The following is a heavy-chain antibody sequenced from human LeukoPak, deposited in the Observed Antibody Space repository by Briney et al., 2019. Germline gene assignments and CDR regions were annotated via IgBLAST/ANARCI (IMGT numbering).Heavy chain of an antibody. Sequence: SETLSLTCTVSGGSISSYYRSWIRQPPGKGLEWIGYIYYSGSTNYNPSLKSRVTISVDTSKNQFSLKLSSVTAADTAVYYCALTKNYYDSSGYYMDYWGQGTLVTVSS. CDR3: ALTKNYYDSSGYYMDY. J-gene: IGHJ4*02. V-gene: IGHV4-59*08. CDR2: IYYSGST. D-gene: IGHD3-22*01. CDR1: GGSISSYY.